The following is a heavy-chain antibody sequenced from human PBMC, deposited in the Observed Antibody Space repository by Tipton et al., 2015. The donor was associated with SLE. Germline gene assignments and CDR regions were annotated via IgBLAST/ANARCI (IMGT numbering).Heavy chain of an antibody. Sequence: TLSLTCAVYGWSLSDYYWNWIRQSPGKGMEWIGEIDYRGRTNYNPSLKSRVTMSIDTSKNQFSLNLTSVTAADTAVYYCARGRKHSAWGQGTLVIVSS. V-gene: IGHV4-34*01. J-gene: IGHJ5*02. D-gene: IGHD3-3*02. CDR1: GWSLSDYY. CDR2: IDYRGRT. CDR3: ARGRKHSA.